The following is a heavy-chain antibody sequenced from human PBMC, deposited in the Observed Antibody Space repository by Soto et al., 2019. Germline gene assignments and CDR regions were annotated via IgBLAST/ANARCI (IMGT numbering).Heavy chain of an antibody. D-gene: IGHD6-19*01. CDR2: ISDDGSDK. J-gene: IGHJ3*01. V-gene: IGHV3-30*18. CDR3: AKDQGIAVSLVID. CDR1: GLTFNNYG. Sequence: QVQLVESGGGVVQPGRSLRLSCAASGLTFNNYGMHWVRQAPGKGLEWVATISDDGSDKYYADSVKGRLTIFRDNSKNTVYLQMNSLRAEETVVYYCAKDQGIAVSLVIDWGQGTMVTVSS.